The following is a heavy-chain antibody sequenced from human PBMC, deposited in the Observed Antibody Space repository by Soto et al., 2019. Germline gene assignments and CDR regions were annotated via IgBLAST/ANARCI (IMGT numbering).Heavy chain of an antibody. CDR2: IYYSGST. CDR1: GGSISSGDYY. J-gene: IGHJ6*02. Sequence: SETLSLTCTVSGGSISSGDYYWSWIRQPPGKGLEWIGYIYYSGSTYYNPSLKSRVTISVDTSKNQFSLKLSSVTAADTAVYYCARDRIYGSGSYYNVNYYYYGMDAWGQGTTVTVSS. V-gene: IGHV4-30-4*01. D-gene: IGHD3-10*01. CDR3: ARDRIYGSGSYYNVNYYYYGMDA.